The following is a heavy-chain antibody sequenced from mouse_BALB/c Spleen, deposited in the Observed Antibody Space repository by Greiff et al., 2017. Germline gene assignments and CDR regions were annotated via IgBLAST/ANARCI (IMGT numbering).Heavy chain of an antibody. CDR1: GFSLTSYG. CDR2: IWAGGST. V-gene: IGHV2-9*02. CDR3: AKPYDGYYPYARDY. Sequence: QVQLKESGPGLVAPSQSLSITCTVSGFSLTSYGVHWVRQTPGKGLEWLGVIWAGGSTNYNSALMSRLSISKDNSKGQVFLKMNSLQTDDTAMYYCAKPYDGYYPYARDYGGRGTSVTVST. J-gene: IGHJ4*01. D-gene: IGHD2-3*01.